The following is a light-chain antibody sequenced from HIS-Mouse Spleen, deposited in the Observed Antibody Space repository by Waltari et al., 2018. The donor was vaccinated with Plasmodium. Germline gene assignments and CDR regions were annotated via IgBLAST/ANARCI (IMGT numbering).Light chain of an antibody. V-gene: IGKV2-28*01. CDR2: LGS. Sequence: DIVMTQSPLSLPVTHGEAASIDCRSCQSLLHSNGYNYLDWYLQKPGQSPQLLIYLGSNRASGVPDRFSGSGSGTDFTLKISRVEAEDVGVYYCMQALQTPWTFGQGTKVEIK. CDR1: QSLLHSNGYNY. CDR3: MQALQTPWT. J-gene: IGKJ1*01.